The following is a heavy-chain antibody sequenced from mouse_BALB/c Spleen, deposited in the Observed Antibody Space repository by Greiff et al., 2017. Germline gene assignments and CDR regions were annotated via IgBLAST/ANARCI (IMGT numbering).Heavy chain of an antibody. Sequence: EVQLQQSGPELEKPGASVKISCKASGYSFTGYNMNWVKQSNGKSLEWIGNIDPYYDSTSYNQKFKGKATLTVDKSSSTAYMELRSLTSEDTAVYYCARSGTPSYWGQGTLVTVSA. V-gene: IGHV1-18*01. J-gene: IGHJ3*01. D-gene: IGHD4-1*01. CDR3: ARSGTPSY. CDR2: IDPYYDST. CDR1: GYSFTGYN.